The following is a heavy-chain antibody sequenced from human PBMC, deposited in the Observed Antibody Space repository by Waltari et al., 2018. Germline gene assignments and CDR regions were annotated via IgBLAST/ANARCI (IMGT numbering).Heavy chain of an antibody. Sequence: EVQLVESGGGPVKPGGSLRLSCAASGFTFSSYSMNWVRQAPGKGLEWVSSISSSSSYIYYADSVKGRFTISRDNAKNSLYLQMNSLRAEDTAVYYCARAFYDSSGYYGAEYFQHWGQGTLVTVSS. D-gene: IGHD3-22*01. CDR1: GFTFSSYS. J-gene: IGHJ1*01. V-gene: IGHV3-21*01. CDR2: ISSSSSYI. CDR3: ARAFYDSSGYYGAEYFQH.